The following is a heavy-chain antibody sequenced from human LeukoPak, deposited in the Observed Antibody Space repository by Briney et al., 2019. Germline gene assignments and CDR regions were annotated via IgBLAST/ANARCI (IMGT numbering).Heavy chain of an antibody. J-gene: IGHJ2*01. D-gene: IGHD2-15*01. CDR1: SGSISTSNYY. V-gene: IGHV4-39*07. Sequence: SSETLSLTCTVSSGSISTSNYYWGWVRQPPGKALEWIGNIFYSGSTYYSPSLKSRVTISVDTSKNQFSLKLSSVTAADTAVYYCARENCSGGSCYRRWYFDLWGRGTLVTVSS. CDR2: IFYSGST. CDR3: ARENCSGGSCYRRWYFDL.